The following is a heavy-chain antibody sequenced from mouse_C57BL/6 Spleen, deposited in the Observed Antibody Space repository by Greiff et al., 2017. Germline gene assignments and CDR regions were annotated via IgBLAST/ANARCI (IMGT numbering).Heavy chain of an antibody. V-gene: IGHV1-61*01. D-gene: IGHD2-1*01. Sequence: QVQLQQPGAELVRPGSSVKLSCTASGYTFTSYWMDWVKQRPGQGLEWIGNIYPSDSETHYNQKFKDKATLTVDKSSSPAYMQLSSLTSEDSAVYYCARDGNYSYWYVDVWGTGTTVTVAS. CDR2: IYPSDSET. J-gene: IGHJ1*03. CDR3: ARDGNYSYWYVDV. CDR1: GYTFTSYW.